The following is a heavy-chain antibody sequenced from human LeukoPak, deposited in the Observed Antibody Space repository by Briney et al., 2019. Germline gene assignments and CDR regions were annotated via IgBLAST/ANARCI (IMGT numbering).Heavy chain of an antibody. Sequence: ASVKVSCKVSGYTLTELSMHWVRQAPGKGLEWMGGFDPEDGETIYAQKFQGRVTMTEDTSTDTAYMELSSLRSEDTAVYYCATERLGYGDYVLYYGMDVWGQGTTVTVSS. D-gene: IGHD4-17*01. CDR3: ATERLGYGDYVLYYGMDV. V-gene: IGHV1-24*01. CDR2: FDPEDGET. CDR1: GYTLTELS. J-gene: IGHJ6*02.